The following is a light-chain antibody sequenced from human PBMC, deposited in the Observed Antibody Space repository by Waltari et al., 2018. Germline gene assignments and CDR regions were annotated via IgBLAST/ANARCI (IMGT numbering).Light chain of an antibody. J-gene: IGLJ3*02. CDR2: DVT. CDR3: SSYTTCHTAYWV. CDR1: NSDIGGYKY. V-gene: IGLV2-14*03. Sequence: QSALTQPASVSGSPGQSITISCSGTNSDIGGYKYVSWYQQHPGKAPKLIIYDVTNRPSGISHRLSGSKSGITASLTISGLQAEDEGDYYCSSYTTCHTAYWVFGGGTRLTVL.